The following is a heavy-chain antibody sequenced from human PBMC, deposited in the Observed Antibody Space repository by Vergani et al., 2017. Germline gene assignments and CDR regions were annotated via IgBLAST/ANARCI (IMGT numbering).Heavy chain of an antibody. V-gene: IGHV3-7*01. CDR3: AREGVPRCCIVGAPDF. Sequence: EVQLVVSGGDFVQPGGSLTLSCAASGFNVGHYWMSWVRQAPGKGLEWVANIKEDGTEKYYLDSVKGRFTISRDIAENSIYLEMNSLRVEDTAVYYCAREGVPRCCIVGAPDFWGQGTQVTVSS. CDR2: IKEDGTEK. J-gene: IGHJ4*02. D-gene: IGHD1-26*01. CDR1: GFNVGHYW.